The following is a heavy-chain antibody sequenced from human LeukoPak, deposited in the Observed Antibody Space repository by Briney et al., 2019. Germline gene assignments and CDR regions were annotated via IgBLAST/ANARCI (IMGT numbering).Heavy chain of an antibody. Sequence: GGSLRLSCAASGFTFSSYGMHWVRQAPGKGLEWVAVISYDGSNKYYADSVKGRFTISRDNSKNTLYLQMNSLRAEDTAVYYCAKDSTDFRYCTNGVCFYFDYWGQGTLVTVSS. D-gene: IGHD2-8*01. CDR3: AKDSTDFRYCTNGVCFYFDY. CDR2: ISYDGSNK. V-gene: IGHV3-30*18. CDR1: GFTFSSYG. J-gene: IGHJ4*02.